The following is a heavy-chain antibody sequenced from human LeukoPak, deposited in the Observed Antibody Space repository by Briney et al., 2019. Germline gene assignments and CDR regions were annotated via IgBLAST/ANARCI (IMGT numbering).Heavy chain of an antibody. CDR3: ARDPRTPAFDY. J-gene: IGHJ4*02. D-gene: IGHD1-14*01. V-gene: IGHV6-1*01. CDR1: GDSVSSNSAA. CDR2: TYYRSKWYY. Sequence: PSQTLSLTCAISGDSVSSNSAAWSWVRQSPSRGLEWLGRTYYRSKWYYDYPVSVKSRITIIPDTSKNQFSLQLSSVTPEDTAVYYCARDPRTPAFDYWGQGTLVTVSS.